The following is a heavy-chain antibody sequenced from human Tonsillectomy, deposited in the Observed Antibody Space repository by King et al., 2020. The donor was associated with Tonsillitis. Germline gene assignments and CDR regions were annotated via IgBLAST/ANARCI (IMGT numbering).Heavy chain of an antibody. CDR3: ARGQSDITIFGVAFVAFDI. V-gene: IGHV1-69*01. Sequence: LQLVQSGAEVKKPGSSVKVSCKASGGTFSSYAISWVRQAPGQGLEWMGGIIPIFGTANYAQKFQGRVTITADESTSTAYMELSSLRSEDTAVYYCARGQSDITIFGVAFVAFDIWGRGTMVTVSS. CDR2: IIPIFGTA. J-gene: IGHJ3*02. D-gene: IGHD3-3*01. CDR1: GGTFSSYA.